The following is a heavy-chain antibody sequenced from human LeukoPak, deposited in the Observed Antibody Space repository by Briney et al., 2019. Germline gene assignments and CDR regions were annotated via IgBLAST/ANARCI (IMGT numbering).Heavy chain of an antibody. V-gene: IGHV4-59*01. CDR1: GGSISSYF. CDR3: AKDRYSSSRSPRYFDL. J-gene: IGHJ2*01. Sequence: PSETLSLTCSVSGGSISSYFWSWIRQPPGKGLEWIGYMYYSGSTKYNPSLESRVSMSVDTSKNQSSLKLSSVTAAETAVYYCAKDRYSSSRSPRYFDLWGRGNLAPVSS. CDR2: MYYSGST. D-gene: IGHD6-13*01.